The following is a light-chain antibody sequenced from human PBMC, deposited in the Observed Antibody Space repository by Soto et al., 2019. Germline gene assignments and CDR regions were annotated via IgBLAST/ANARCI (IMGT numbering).Light chain of an antibody. CDR3: GSYTDRSSVV. J-gene: IGLJ2*01. Sequence: QSALTQPASVSGSPGQSITISCTRTSSDVGPYNYVSWYQQYPGKVPKLMIFEVSNRPSGISYRFSGSKSGNTASLTISGLQPEDEADYYCGSYTDRSSVVFGGGTQLTVL. V-gene: IGLV2-14*01. CDR1: SSDVGPYNY. CDR2: EVS.